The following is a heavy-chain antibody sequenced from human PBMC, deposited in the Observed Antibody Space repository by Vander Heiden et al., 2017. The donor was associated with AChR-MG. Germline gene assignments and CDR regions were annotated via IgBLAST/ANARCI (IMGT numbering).Heavy chain of an antibody. CDR3: ATATLLIAGTTEGAFDI. CDR2: TRSKIDGATI. Sequence: EVHLVELGGGTVKPGGSLRLPCVGPGFTFSDAWMTWVRQAQGKGLEWVGRTRSKIDGATIDYAAPVKGRFTISRDDSKKTVFLQMNDLKVGDTGVYYCATATLLIAGTTEGAFDIWGHGTMVTLSS. V-gene: IGHV3-15*01. J-gene: IGHJ3*02. D-gene: IGHD4-4*01. CDR1: GFTFSDAW.